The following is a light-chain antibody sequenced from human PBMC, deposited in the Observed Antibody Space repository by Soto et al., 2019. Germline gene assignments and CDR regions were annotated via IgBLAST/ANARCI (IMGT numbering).Light chain of an antibody. CDR1: RSNIGNNY. Sequence: QSVLTQPPSASGTPGQTVTISCSGSRSNIGNNYVCWYQQLPGAAPKLLIYRNTQRPSGVPDRFSGSKSGTAASLAISGLRSEDEADYFCEAWDESLSGHVSGTGTKVTXL. J-gene: IGLJ1*01. CDR2: RNT. V-gene: IGLV1-47*01. CDR3: EAWDESLSGHV.